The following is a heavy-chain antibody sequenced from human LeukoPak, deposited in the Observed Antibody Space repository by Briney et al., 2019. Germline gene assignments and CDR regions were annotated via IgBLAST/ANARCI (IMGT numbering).Heavy chain of an antibody. D-gene: IGHD4-11*01. V-gene: IGHV3-33*01. CDR3: ARDAQRGFDYSNSLQY. CDR1: GFTFNHYG. Sequence: GWSLRLSCAATGFTFNHYGMHWVRQAPGKGLEWVAVIWSDGTNTYYTDSVKGRFTISRVDSEKTVYLQMKNLRPDDTGVYYCARDAQRGFDYSNSLQYWGQGTPVTVST. CDR2: IWSDGTNT. J-gene: IGHJ4*02.